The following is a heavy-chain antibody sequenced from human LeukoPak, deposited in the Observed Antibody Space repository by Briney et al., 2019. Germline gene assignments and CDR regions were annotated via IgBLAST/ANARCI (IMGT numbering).Heavy chain of an antibody. CDR2: ILSKAGGETT. J-gene: IGHJ4*02. D-gene: IGHD2-21*02. CDR3: TVHLTASSLGH. Sequence: GGSLRLSCAASGFTFTTAWMTWVRQAPGKGLEWVGRILSKAGGETTDYAAPVKGTFTISRDDSKNLVFLQMNSLKTEDTAVYYCTVHLTASSLGHWGQGTLVTVSS. V-gene: IGHV3-15*01. CDR1: GFTFTTAW.